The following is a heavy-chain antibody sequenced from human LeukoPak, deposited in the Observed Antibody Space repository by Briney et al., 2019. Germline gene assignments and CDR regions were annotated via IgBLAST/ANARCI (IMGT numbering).Heavy chain of an antibody. J-gene: IGHJ4*02. CDR3: ARVEHPELAQYGYVGY. Sequence: ASVKVSCKASGYTFTSYDVNWVRQATGQGLEWMGWINPNSGGTNYAQKFQGRVTMTRDTSISTAYMELSRLRSDDTAVYYCARVEHPELAQYGYVGYWGQGTLVTVSS. V-gene: IGHV1-2*02. CDR1: GYTFTSYD. D-gene: IGHD1/OR15-1a*01. CDR2: INPNSGGT.